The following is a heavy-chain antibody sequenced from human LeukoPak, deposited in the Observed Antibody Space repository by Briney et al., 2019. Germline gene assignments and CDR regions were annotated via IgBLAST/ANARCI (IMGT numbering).Heavy chain of an antibody. Sequence: QSGGSLRLSCAASGFTFSSYAMSWVRQAPGKGLEWVSAISGSGGSTYYADSVKGRFTISRDNSKNTLYLQMNSLRAEDTAVYYCAKDRSGSGRGTVYFQHWGQGTLVTVSS. CDR3: AKDRSGSGRGTVYFQH. CDR2: ISGSGGST. J-gene: IGHJ1*01. CDR1: GFTFSSYA. D-gene: IGHD3-10*01. V-gene: IGHV3-23*01.